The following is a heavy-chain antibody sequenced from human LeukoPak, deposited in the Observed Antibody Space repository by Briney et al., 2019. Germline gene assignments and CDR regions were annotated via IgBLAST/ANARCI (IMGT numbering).Heavy chain of an antibody. CDR2: IFYSGRT. Sequence: PSETLSLTCSVSGGSISNYYWNWIRQTPGKGLEWIGYIFYSGRTHYNPSLKSRVTISVDTSKNQFSLKLSSVTAADTAVYYCARVSYSSGWYDDYFDYWGQGTLVTVSS. CDR3: ARVSYSSGWYDDYFDY. V-gene: IGHV4-59*01. CDR1: GGSISNYY. J-gene: IGHJ4*02. D-gene: IGHD6-19*01.